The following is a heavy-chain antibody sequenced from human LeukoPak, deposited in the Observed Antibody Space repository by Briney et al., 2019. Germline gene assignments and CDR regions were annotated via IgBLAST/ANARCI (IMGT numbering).Heavy chain of an antibody. Sequence: SETLSLTCTVSGGPISSSSYYWRWIRQPPGKGLEWIASIDYSGNTYYNPSLKSRVTMFVDTSKNQFSLRLRSVTAADTAVYYCARNPVAGFDFWGQGALVTVSS. CDR2: IDYSGNT. D-gene: IGHD6-19*01. CDR1: GGPISSSSYY. V-gene: IGHV4-39*01. CDR3: ARNPVAGFDF. J-gene: IGHJ4*02.